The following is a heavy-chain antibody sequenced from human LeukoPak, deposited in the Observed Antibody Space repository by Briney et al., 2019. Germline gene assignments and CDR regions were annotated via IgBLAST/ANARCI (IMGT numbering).Heavy chain of an antibody. V-gene: IGHV3-23*01. CDR3: AKTSIAAPSGYYYYMDV. CDR2: ISGSGGST. J-gene: IGHJ6*03. CDR1: GFTFRSYA. Sequence: GGSLRLSCAASGFTFRSYAMSWVRQAPGKGLEWVSAISGSGGSTYYADSAKGRFTISRDNSKTTLYVQMNSLRAEDTAVYYCAKTSIAAPSGYYYYMDVWGKGTTVTVSS. D-gene: IGHD6-6*01.